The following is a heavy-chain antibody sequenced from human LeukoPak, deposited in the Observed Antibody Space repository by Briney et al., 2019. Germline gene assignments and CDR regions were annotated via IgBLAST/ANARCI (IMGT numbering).Heavy chain of an antibody. D-gene: IGHD3-9*01. Sequence: ASVKVSCKASGYTFTSYGISWVRQAPGQGLEWMGWISAYNGNTNYAQKLQGRVTMTTDTSTSTAYMELRSLRSDDTAVYYCASSRSYDWDNWFDPWGRGTLVTVSS. CDR2: ISAYNGNT. V-gene: IGHV1-18*01. CDR1: GYTFTSYG. CDR3: ASSRSYDWDNWFDP. J-gene: IGHJ5*02.